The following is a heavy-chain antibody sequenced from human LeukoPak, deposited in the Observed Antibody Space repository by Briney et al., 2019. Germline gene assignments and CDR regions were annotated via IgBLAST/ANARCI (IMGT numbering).Heavy chain of an antibody. D-gene: IGHD2-2*02. J-gene: IGHJ4*02. Sequence: PGGSLRLSCAASGFTFSSYSMNWVRQAPGKGLEWVSSISSSSYIYYADSVKGRFTISRDNAKNSLYLQMNSLRAEDTAVYYCARDCRSTSCYSWIDYWGQGTLVTVSS. CDR1: GFTFSSYS. CDR3: ARDCRSTSCYSWIDY. CDR2: ISSSSYI. V-gene: IGHV3-21*01.